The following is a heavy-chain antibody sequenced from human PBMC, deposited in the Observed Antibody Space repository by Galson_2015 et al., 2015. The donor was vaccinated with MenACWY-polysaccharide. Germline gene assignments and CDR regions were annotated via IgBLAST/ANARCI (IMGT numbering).Heavy chain of an antibody. V-gene: IGHV3-30*02. Sequence: SLRISCAAAGFTFSSYGMHWVRQAPGMGLKWVAFIRYDGRDKYYADSVKGRFTLSRDNTKNTLYLQMDSLRAEDTSVYYCAKDRTAAASDGDYWGQGTLVTVSS. J-gene: IGHJ4*02. CDR3: AKDRTAAASDGDY. D-gene: IGHD6-13*01. CDR2: IRYDGRDK. CDR1: GFTFSSYG.